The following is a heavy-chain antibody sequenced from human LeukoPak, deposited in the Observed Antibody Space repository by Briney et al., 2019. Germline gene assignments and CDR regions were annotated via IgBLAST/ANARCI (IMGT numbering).Heavy chain of an antibody. J-gene: IGHJ6*02. D-gene: IGHD6-19*01. CDR2: IWYDGSNK. CDR1: GFTFSSYG. Sequence: GGSLRLSCAASGFTFSSYGMHWVRQAPGKGLEWVAVIWYDGSNKYYADSVKGRFTISRDNSKNTLYLQMSSLRAEDTAVYYCARDLSTPIAVARYYYYGMDVWGQGTTVTVSS. V-gene: IGHV3-33*01. CDR3: ARDLSTPIAVARYYYYGMDV.